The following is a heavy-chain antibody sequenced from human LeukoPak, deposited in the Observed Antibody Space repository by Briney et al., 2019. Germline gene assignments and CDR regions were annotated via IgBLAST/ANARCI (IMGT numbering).Heavy chain of an antibody. Sequence: GGSLRLSCVASGIPFSNVWMSWVRQAPGKGLEWVANIKQDGSEKYYVDSVKGRFTISRDNAKNSLYLQMNSLRAEDTAVYYCARGGKDYGDYEDYWGQGTLVTVSS. CDR3: ARGGKDYGDYEDY. CDR2: IKQDGSEK. D-gene: IGHD4-17*01. V-gene: IGHV3-7*01. CDR1: GIPFSNVW. J-gene: IGHJ4*02.